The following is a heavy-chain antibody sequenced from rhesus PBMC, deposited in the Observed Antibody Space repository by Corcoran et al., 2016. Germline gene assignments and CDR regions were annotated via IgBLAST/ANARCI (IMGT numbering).Heavy chain of an antibody. CDR1: GGSISGYYY. CDR2: IYGNSASP. J-gene: IGHJ4*01. V-gene: IGHV4-73*01. D-gene: IGHD3-16*01. Sequence: QVQLQQWGEGLVKPSETLSLTCAVYGGSISGYYYWSWIRQPPGKGLDWIVYIYGNSASPNYNPSLNNRVTSSKYTSKNQFSMKLSSVTAADTAVYYCARDLTIVVVFEGFDYWGQGVLVTVSS. CDR3: ARDLTIVVVFEGFDY.